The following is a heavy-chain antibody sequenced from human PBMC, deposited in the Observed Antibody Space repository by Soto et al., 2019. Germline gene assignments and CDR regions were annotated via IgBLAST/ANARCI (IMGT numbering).Heavy chain of an antibody. CDR2: IYGGGST. D-gene: IGHD1-26*01. CDR3: ASSGSKPRFDF. Sequence: PGGSLRLSCAASGFTFSSYAMSWVRQAPGKGLEWVSVIYGGGSTYYADSVKGRFTISRDTSKNMLFLQMNSLRAEDTAVYYCASSGSKPRFDFWGQGTLVTVSS. CDR1: GFTFSSYA. V-gene: IGHV3-66*01. J-gene: IGHJ4*02.